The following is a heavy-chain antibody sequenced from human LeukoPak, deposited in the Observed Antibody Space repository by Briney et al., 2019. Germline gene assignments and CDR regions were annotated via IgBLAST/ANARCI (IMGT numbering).Heavy chain of an antibody. V-gene: IGHV4-61*01. CDR1: GGSVSSGSYY. CDR3: ARNGGSSGYYSPQH. D-gene: IGHD3-22*01. CDR2: IYYSGST. J-gene: IGHJ1*01. Sequence: SETLSLTCSVSGGSVSSGSYYCSWIRQPPGKGLEWIGYIYYSGSTNYNPSLKSRVTISVDTSKNQFSLKLSSVTAADTAVYYCARNGGSSGYYSPQHWGQGTLVTVSS.